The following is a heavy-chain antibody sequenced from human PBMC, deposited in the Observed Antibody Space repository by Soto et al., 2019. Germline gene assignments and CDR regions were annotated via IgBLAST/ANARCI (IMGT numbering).Heavy chain of an antibody. J-gene: IGHJ6*02. D-gene: IGHD2-2*01. V-gene: IGHV3-15*01. CDR1: GITFSNAW. CDR2: IKSITDGGTT. Sequence: EVQLVESGGGLVKPGGSLRLSCAASGITFSNAWMTWVRQAPGKGLEWVGRIKSITDGGTTDYAAPVKGRFTISRDDSKDTLYLQMNNLRTEDTAVYHCTTDSADIVVVPARFGMDVWGQGTTVTVSS. CDR3: TTDSADIVVVPARFGMDV.